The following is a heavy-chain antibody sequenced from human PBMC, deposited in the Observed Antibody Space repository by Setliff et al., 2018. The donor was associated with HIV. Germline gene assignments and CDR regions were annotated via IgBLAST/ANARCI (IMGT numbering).Heavy chain of an antibody. Sequence: PSETLSLTCTVSGGSISSGGYYWSWIRQLPGKGLEWIGYIYYSGSTYYDPSLKSRVTISIDSTKNQISLKLNFVTAADTAVYYCARHVDIVAPFDFWGQGTLVTVSS. D-gene: IGHD5-12*01. V-gene: IGHV4-39*01. CDR1: GGSISSGGYY. CDR3: ARHVDIVAPFDF. CDR2: IYYSGST. J-gene: IGHJ4*02.